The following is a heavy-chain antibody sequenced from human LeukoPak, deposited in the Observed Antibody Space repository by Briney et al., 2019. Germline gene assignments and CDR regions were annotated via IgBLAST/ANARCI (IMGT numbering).Heavy chain of an antibody. CDR2: ISGSGGST. CDR1: GFTFSSYD. Sequence: GGSLRLSCAASGFTFSSYDMHWVRQAPGKGLEWVSAISGSGGSTYYADSVKGRFTISRDNSKNTLYLQMNSLRAEDTAVYYCAKDGPPYTLRYFDWGPYNWFDPWGQGTLVTVSS. D-gene: IGHD3-9*01. V-gene: IGHV3-23*01. CDR3: AKDGPPYTLRYFDWGPYNWFDP. J-gene: IGHJ5*02.